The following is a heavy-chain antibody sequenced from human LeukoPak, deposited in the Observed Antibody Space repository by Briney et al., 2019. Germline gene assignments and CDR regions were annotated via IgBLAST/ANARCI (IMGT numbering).Heavy chain of an antibody. CDR2: MNPNSGNT. J-gene: IGHJ4*02. CDR3: ARDLQFAYDSSGN. V-gene: IGHV1-8*01. Sequence: GASVKVSCKASGYTFTSYDINWVRQATGQGLEWMGWMNPNSGNTGYAQKFQGRVTMTRNTSISTAYMELSSLRAEDTAVYYCARDLQFAYDSSGNWGQGTLVTVSS. D-gene: IGHD3-22*01. CDR1: GYTFTSYD.